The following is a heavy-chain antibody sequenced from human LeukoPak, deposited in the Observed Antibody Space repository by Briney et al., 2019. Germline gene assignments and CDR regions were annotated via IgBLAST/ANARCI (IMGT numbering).Heavy chain of an antibody. V-gene: IGHV3-53*01. CDR2: IYSGGST. Sequence: GGSLRLSCAASGFTVSSNYMSWVRQAPGKGLEWVSVIYSGGSTYCADSVKGRFTISRDNSKNTLYLQMNSLRAEDTAVYYCVRGDYGDYTLFDYWGQGTLVTVSS. CDR3: VRGDYGDYTLFDY. D-gene: IGHD4-17*01. J-gene: IGHJ4*02. CDR1: GFTVSSNY.